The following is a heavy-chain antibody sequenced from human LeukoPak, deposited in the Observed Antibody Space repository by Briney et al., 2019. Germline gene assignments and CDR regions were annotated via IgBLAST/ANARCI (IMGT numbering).Heavy chain of an antibody. J-gene: IGHJ4*02. D-gene: IGHD5-12*01. V-gene: IGHV1-46*01. CDR2: INPSGST. Sequence: GASVKVSCKASGYTFSSYYMHWVRQAPGQGLEWMGIINPSGSTSNAQKFQGRVTMTRDMSTTTVYMELSSLRSEDTAVYYCARDLGSGYEEHFDYWGQGTLVTVSS. CDR1: GYTFSSYY. CDR3: ARDLGSGYEEHFDY.